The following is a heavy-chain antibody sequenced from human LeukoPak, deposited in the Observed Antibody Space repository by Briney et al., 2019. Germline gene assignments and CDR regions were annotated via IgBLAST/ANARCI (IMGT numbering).Heavy chain of an antibody. V-gene: IGHV4-61*01. CDR1: GGSISSSSYY. J-gene: IGHJ6*03. Sequence: SETLSLTCTVSGGSISSSSYYWSWIRQPPGKGLEWIGYIYYSGSTNYNPSLKSRVTISVDTSKNQFSLKLSSVTAADTAVYYCARGSTAPINMDVWGKGTTVTVSS. CDR3: ARGSTAPINMDV. CDR2: IYYSGST.